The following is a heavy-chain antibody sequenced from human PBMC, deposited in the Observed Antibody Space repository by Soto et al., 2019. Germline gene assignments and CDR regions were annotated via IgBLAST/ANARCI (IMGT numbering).Heavy chain of an antibody. CDR3: EIYHSGSTNYNPSLKSRVTISVDKSKNQFSLKLSSVTAADTAVYYCARGRVTTMIAPAPDAFDI. Sequence: PGGSLRLSCAASGFTFSGSAMHWVRQASGKGLEWVGRIRSKANSYATAYAASVKGRFTSSRDDSKNKAYLQMNSLKTEDTVEWTGEIYHSGSTNYNPSLKSRVTISVDKSKNQFSLKLSSVTAADTAVYYCARGRVTTMIAPAPDAFDIWGQGTMVTVSS. J-gene: IGHJ3*02. D-gene: IGHD1-26*01. V-gene: IGHV3-73*01. CDR1: GFTFSGSA. CDR2: IRSKANSYAT.